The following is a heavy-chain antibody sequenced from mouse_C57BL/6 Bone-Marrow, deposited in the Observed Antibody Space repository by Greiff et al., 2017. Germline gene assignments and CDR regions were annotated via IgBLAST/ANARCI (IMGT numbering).Heavy chain of an antibody. J-gene: IGHJ1*03. V-gene: IGHV5-6*02. D-gene: IGHD1-1*01. Sequence: EVMLVESGGDLVKPGGSLKLSCAASGFTFSSYGMSWVRQTPDKRLEWVATISSGGSYTYYPDSVKGRFTISRDNAKNTLYLQMSSLKSEDTAMYYCARHEDGSSYNWYFDVWGTGTTVTVPS. CDR3: ARHEDGSSYNWYFDV. CDR1: GFTFSSYG. CDR2: ISSGGSYT.